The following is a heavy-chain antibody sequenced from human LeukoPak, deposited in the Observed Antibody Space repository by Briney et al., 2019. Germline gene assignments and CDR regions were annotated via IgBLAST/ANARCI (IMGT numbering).Heavy chain of an antibody. V-gene: IGHV1-2*02. Sequence: ASVKVSCKASGYTFTGYYVHWVRQAPGQGLEWMGWINPNSGGTNYAQKSQGRVTMTRDTSISTAYMELSRLRSDDTAVYYCARVTREVAGSGGNYYYYYMDVWGKGTTVTVSS. J-gene: IGHJ6*03. CDR3: ARVTREVAGSGGNYYYYYMDV. CDR1: GYTFTGYY. D-gene: IGHD6-19*01. CDR2: INPNSGGT.